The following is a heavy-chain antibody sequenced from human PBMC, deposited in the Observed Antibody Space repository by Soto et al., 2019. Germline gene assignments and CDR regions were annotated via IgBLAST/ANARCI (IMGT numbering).Heavy chain of an antibody. J-gene: IGHJ4*02. D-gene: IGHD5-12*01. CDR1: GGSINTFY. CDR3: AREGSYSAYNFAHGIQLWSFDF. Sequence: QVRLQESGPGLLKPSETLSLTCTVSGGSINTFYWSWVRQPAGKGLEWIGRIFSSGSTSFNPSLESRVAMSVDTSKNHFSLNLSSVTAADMAVYYCAREGSYSAYNFAHGIQLWSFDFSGQGALVTVSS. CDR2: IFSSGST. V-gene: IGHV4-4*07.